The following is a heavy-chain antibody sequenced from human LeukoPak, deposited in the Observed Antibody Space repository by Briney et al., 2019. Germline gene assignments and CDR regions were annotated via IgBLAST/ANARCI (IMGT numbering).Heavy chain of an antibody. Sequence: SSETLSLTCTVSGGSISSYYWSWIRQPAGKGLEWIGRIYTSGSTNYNPSLKRRVTMSVDTSKNQFSLKLSSVTAADTAVYYCARGGGHYYDSSGYLPDWFDPWGQGTLVTVSS. CDR1: GGSISSYY. CDR3: ARGGGHYYDSSGYLPDWFDP. CDR2: IYTSGST. V-gene: IGHV4-4*07. J-gene: IGHJ5*02. D-gene: IGHD3-22*01.